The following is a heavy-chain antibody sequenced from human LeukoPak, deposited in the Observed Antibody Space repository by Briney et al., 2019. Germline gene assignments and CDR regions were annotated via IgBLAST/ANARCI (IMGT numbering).Heavy chain of an antibody. CDR3: ARIGYRSSTFDY. D-gene: IGHD6-6*01. V-gene: IGHV3-7*05. CDR1: GFTLSMYW. J-gene: IGHJ4*02. CDR2: IKEDGSEK. Sequence: GESLRLSCAASGFTLSMYWTSWVRQAPGKGLEWVANIKEDGSEKYYVDSVKGRFTVSRDNTKNSLYLQMNSLRVEDTAVYYCARIGYRSSTFDYWGQGTPVTVSS.